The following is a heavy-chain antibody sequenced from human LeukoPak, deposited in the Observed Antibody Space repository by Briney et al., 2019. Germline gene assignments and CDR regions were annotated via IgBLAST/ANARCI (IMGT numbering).Heavy chain of an antibody. CDR2: INPNSGGT. J-gene: IGHJ4*02. V-gene: IGHV1-2*02. CDR3: ARCAYDILTGSLDY. D-gene: IGHD3-9*01. Sequence: ASVKVSCKAPGYTFTGYYMHWVRRAPGQGLEWMGWINPNSGGTNYAQKFQGRVTMTRDTSISTAYMELSRLRSDDTAVYYCARCAYDILTGSLDYWGQGTLVTVSS. CDR1: GYTFTGYY.